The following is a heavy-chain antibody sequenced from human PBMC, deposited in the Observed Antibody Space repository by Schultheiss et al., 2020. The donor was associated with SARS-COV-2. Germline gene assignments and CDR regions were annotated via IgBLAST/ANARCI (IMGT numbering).Heavy chain of an antibody. CDR2: IYPGDSDT. CDR1: GYSFTSYW. D-gene: IGHD3-3*01. J-gene: IGHJ6*02. CDR3: ARGFNDFWSGYSGTYYYYGMDV. Sequence: GGSLRLSCKGSGYSFTSYWIGWVRQMPGKGLEWMGIIYPGDSDTRYSPSFQGQVTISADKSISTAYLQWSSLKASDTAMYYCARGFNDFWSGYSGTYYYYGMDVWGQGTTVTVSS. V-gene: IGHV5-51*01.